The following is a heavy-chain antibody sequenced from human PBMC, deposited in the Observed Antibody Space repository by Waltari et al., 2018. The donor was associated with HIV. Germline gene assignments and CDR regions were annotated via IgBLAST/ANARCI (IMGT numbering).Heavy chain of an antibody. J-gene: IGHJ4*02. D-gene: IGHD3-10*01. V-gene: IGHV1-3*01. Sequence: QVQLVQSGAEVQKPGASVKVSFKDSGYTFTSYAMPWVRQAPGQRLEWMGWINAGNGNTKDSQKFQGRVTITRDTSASTAYMELSSLRSEDTAVYYCARAPESGPYPDYWGQGTLVTVSS. CDR3: ARAPESGPYPDY. CDR2: INAGNGNT. CDR1: GYTFTSYA.